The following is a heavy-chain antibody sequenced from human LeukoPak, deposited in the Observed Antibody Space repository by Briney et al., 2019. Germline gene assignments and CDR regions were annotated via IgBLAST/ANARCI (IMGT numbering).Heavy chain of an antibody. V-gene: IGHV3-48*03. Sequence: GGSLRLSCAASGFTFSSYEMNWVRQAPGKGLEWVSYISSSGSTTFYADSLKGRFTMSRDNAKKSLSLQVNSLRAEDTAVYYCARIYRSGGSIDYWGQGTLVTVSS. CDR1: GFTFSSYE. D-gene: IGHD2-15*01. CDR3: ARIYRSGGSIDY. CDR2: ISSSGSTT. J-gene: IGHJ4*02.